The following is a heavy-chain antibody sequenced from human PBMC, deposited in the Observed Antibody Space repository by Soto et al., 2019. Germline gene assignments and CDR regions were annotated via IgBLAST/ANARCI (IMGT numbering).Heavy chain of an antibody. V-gene: IGHV1-69*01. Sequence: QVQLVQSGAEVRKPGCSVKVSCKASGGTFSRHAISWVRQAPGQGLEWMGGIIPIFGTANHAQKFQGRVTIIADESTSTVYMELSSLRSEDTAMCYCARGWGYDSNDYYYAYWGQGTLVIVSS. CDR2: IIPIFGTA. D-gene: IGHD3-22*01. CDR3: ARGWGYDSNDYYYAY. CDR1: GGTFSRHA. J-gene: IGHJ4*02.